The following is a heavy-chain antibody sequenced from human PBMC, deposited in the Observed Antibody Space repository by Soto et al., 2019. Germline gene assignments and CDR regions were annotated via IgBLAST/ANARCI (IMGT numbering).Heavy chain of an antibody. D-gene: IGHD3-22*01. V-gene: IGHV1-69*06. J-gene: IGHJ6*02. CDR3: ARINDSTRRGMGV. Sequence: GASVKVSCKASGGTFSSYAISWVRQAPGQGLEWMGGIIPIFGTANYAQKFQGRVTITADKSTSTAYMELSSLRSEDTAVYYCARINDSTRRGMGVWGQGTTVTVSS. CDR2: IIPIFGTA. CDR1: GGTFSSYA.